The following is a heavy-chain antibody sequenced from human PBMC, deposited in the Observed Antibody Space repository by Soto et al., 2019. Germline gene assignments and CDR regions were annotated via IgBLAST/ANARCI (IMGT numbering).Heavy chain of an antibody. J-gene: IGHJ5*02. CDR2: ITTSSAYI. CDR3: VRSGTARLLRHSWFDT. CDR1: GFTFNTYD. V-gene: IGHV3-21*01. D-gene: IGHD2-21*01. Sequence: EVQQVESGGGLVKPGGSLRLSCAASGFTFNTYDRNWVRQAPGKGLEWVSSITTSSAYIYYADSLKGRITISRDNAKNSLSLQMNSLRAEDTAVYYCVRSGTARLLRHSWFDTWGQGTLVTVSS.